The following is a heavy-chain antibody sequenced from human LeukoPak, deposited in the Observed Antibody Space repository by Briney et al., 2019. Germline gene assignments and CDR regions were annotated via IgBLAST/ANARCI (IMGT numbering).Heavy chain of an antibody. CDR2: IIPIFGTA. CDR1: GGTFSSYA. CDR3: ARSMVRGVIIQYFDY. J-gene: IGHJ4*02. V-gene: IGHV1-69*13. Sequence: LVKVSCKASGGTFSSYAISWVRQAPGQGLEWMGGIIPIFGTANYAQKFQGRVTITADESTSTAYMELSSLRSEDTAVYYCARSMVRGVIIQYFDYWGQGTLVTVSS. D-gene: IGHD3-10*01.